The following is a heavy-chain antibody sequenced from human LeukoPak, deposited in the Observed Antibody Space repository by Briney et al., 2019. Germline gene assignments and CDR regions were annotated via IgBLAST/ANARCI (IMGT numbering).Heavy chain of an antibody. Sequence: GGSLRLSCAASGFTFSSYSMNWVRQAPGKGLEWVSSISSSSSYIYYADSVKGRFTISRDNAKNSLYLQMNSLRAEDTAVYYCARDARYYYDSSGSQDITDYWGQGTLVTVSS. CDR1: GFTFSSYS. J-gene: IGHJ4*02. V-gene: IGHV3-21*01. CDR3: ARDARYYYDSSGSQDITDY. D-gene: IGHD3-22*01. CDR2: ISSSSSYI.